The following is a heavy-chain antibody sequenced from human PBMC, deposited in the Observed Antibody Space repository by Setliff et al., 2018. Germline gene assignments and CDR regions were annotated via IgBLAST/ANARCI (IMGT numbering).Heavy chain of an antibody. CDR3: ARDGNNWNDLDY. CDR2: IRYDGSNE. Sequence: PSETLSLTCAVSGYSISSGYYWGWIRQGPGTGLEWVAFIRYDGSNEYYADSVKGRFTISRDNAKNSLYLQMNSLRVEDTALYYCARDGNNWNDLDYWGHGTLVTVSS. J-gene: IGHJ4*01. D-gene: IGHD1-20*01. CDR1: GYSISSGYY. V-gene: IGHV3-30*02.